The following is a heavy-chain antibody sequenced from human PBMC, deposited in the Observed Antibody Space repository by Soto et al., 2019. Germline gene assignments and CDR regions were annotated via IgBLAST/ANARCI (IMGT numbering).Heavy chain of an antibody. V-gene: IGHV4-31*03. Sequence: SSETLSLTCTVSGGSINSGGYYWSWIRQHPGKGLEWIGYIYYSGSAYYNPSLKSRVTISVDTSKNQFSLKLSSVTAADTAVYYCARVLSIAAPGGMDVWGQGTTVTVSS. CDR3: ARVLSIAAPGGMDV. J-gene: IGHJ6*02. CDR1: GGSINSGGYY. CDR2: IYYSGSA. D-gene: IGHD6-6*01.